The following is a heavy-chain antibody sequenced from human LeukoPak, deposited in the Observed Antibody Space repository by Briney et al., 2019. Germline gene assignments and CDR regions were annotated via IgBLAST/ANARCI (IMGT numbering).Heavy chain of an antibody. J-gene: IGHJ4*02. D-gene: IGHD3-3*01. CDR1: GGSISSNNYY. CDR2: IYTSGST. V-gene: IGHV4-61*02. Sequence: PSQTLSLTCTVSGGSISSNNYYWSWIRQPAGKGLEWIGRIYTSGSTNYNPSLKSRVTISVDTSKNQFSLQLTSVTAADTAVYYCARERDFWSGYIDYWGQGTLVTVSS. CDR3: ARERDFWSGYIDY.